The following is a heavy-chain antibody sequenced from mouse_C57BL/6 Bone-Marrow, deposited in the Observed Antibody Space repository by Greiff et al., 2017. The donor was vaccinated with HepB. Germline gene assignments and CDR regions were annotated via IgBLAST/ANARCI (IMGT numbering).Heavy chain of an antibody. D-gene: IGHD1-1*01. J-gene: IGHJ3*01. CDR1: GFTFSDYY. V-gene: IGHV5-12*01. CDR2: ISNGGGST. Sequence: EVKLVESGGGLVQPGGALKLSCAASGFTFSDYYMYWVRQTPEKRLEWVAYISNGGGSTYYPDTVKGRFTISRDNAKNTLYLQMSRLKSEDTAMYYCARDYGSSYRLAYWGQGTLVTVSA. CDR3: ARDYGSSYRLAY.